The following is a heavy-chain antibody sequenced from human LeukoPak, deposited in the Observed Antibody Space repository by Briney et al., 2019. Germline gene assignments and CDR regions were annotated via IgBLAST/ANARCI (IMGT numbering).Heavy chain of an antibody. CDR3: ARDRSLEQLALGFRNWFDP. J-gene: IGHJ5*02. V-gene: IGHV1-2*02. CDR2: INPNSGGT. D-gene: IGHD6-13*01. CDR1: GYTFTGYY. Sequence: ASVKVSCKASGYTFTGYYMHWVRQAPGQGLEWMGWINPNSGGTNYAQKFQGRVTMTRDTSISTAYMELSRLRSDDTAVYYCARDRSLEQLALGFRNWFDPWGQGTLVTVSS.